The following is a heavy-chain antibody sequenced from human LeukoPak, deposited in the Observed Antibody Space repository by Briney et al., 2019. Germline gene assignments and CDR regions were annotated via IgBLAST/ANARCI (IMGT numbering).Heavy chain of an antibody. CDR3: ARRYCSGGSCYSPTIDY. V-gene: IGHV3-66*01. Sequence: PGGSLRLPCAASGFTVSSNYMSWVRQAPGQGPEWASVIYSGGSTYYADSVKGRFTISRDNSKNTLYLQMNSLRAEDTAVYYCARRYCSGGSCYSPTIDYWGQGTLVTVSS. D-gene: IGHD2-15*01. CDR1: GFTVSSNY. CDR2: IYSGGST. J-gene: IGHJ4*02.